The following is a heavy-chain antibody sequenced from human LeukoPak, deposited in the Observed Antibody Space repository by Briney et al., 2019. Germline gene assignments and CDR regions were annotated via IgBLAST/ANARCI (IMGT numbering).Heavy chain of an antibody. V-gene: IGHV3-9*03. J-gene: IGHJ4*02. D-gene: IGHD6-13*01. CDR2: ISWNSGSI. CDR3: AKGRGSSWPTFFDY. Sequence: GRSLRLSCAASGFTFDDYAMHWVRQTPGEGLEWVSGISWNSGSIAYADSVKGRFAISRDNAKNSLYLQMNSLRAEDMALYYCAKGRGSSWPTFFDYWGQGTLVTVSS. CDR1: GFTFDDYA.